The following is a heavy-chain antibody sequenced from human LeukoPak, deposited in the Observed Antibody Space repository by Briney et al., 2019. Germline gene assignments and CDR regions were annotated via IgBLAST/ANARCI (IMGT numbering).Heavy chain of an antibody. D-gene: IGHD1-26*01. CDR3: AKDQRGTYSRYLDF. Sequence: PGGSLRLSCEASGFTFSSYGIHWVRQAPGKGLEGVAFIRYDGTNQYYSDSVKGRFIISRNNAKNTVYLQLHGLRPEDTALYYCAKDQRGTYSRYLDFWGQGTLVTVSS. CDR2: IRYDGTNQ. CDR1: GFTFSSYG. V-gene: IGHV3-30*02. J-gene: IGHJ4*02.